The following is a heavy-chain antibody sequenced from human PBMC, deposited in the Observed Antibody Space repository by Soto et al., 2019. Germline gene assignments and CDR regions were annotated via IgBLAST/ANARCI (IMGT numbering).Heavy chain of an antibody. J-gene: IGHJ4*02. CDR3: ARAPLGIIVATDF. CDR1: GFTFSSYW. D-gene: IGHD3-22*01. Sequence: PGGSLRLSCAASGFTFSSYWMTWVRQAPGKGLEWVANIRQDGGVKYYADSVKGRFTISRDNAKESLFLQMSSLTSDDTAVYYCARAPLGIIVATDFWGQGTLVTVSS. V-gene: IGHV3-7*04. CDR2: IRQDGGVK.